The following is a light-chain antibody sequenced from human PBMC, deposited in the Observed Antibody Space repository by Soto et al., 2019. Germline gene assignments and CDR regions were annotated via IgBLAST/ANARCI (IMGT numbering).Light chain of an antibody. J-gene: IGKJ1*01. CDR3: QQYNDWHPWT. CDR2: GAS. CDR1: QSVANN. Sequence: EIVLTQSPAALSVSPGERATLSCWASQSVANNLAWHQQKPGQAPRXLMYGASTRAADIPARFSGSGSGTEFSLTISSLQSEDFAIYYCQQYNDWHPWTFGQGTKV. V-gene: IGKV3-15*01.